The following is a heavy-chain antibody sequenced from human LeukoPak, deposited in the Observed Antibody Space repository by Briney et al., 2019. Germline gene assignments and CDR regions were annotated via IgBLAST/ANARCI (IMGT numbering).Heavy chain of an antibody. CDR3: AKSDCGGDCHLLYY. J-gene: IGHJ4*02. Sequence: GGSLRLSCAASGFTFSTYAMSWVRQAPGKGLEWVSHFGGSGGTIYYADSVKGRFTISRDNSKNTLYLQMNSLRAEDTAVYYCAKSDCGGDCHLLYYWGQGTLVTVSS. CDR1: GFTFSTYA. V-gene: IGHV3-23*01. CDR2: FGGSGGTI. D-gene: IGHD2-21*02.